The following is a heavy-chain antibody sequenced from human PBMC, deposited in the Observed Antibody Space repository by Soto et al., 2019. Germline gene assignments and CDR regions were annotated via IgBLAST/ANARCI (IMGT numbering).Heavy chain of an antibody. CDR1: GGSFSGYY. J-gene: IGHJ4*02. V-gene: IGHV4-34*01. CDR3: ARLEGLATISYYFDF. D-gene: IGHD3-9*01. CDR2: INHSGST. Sequence: SETLSLTCAVYGGSFSGYYWSWIRQPPGKGLEWIGEINHSGSTNYNPSLKSRVTISVDKSKNQFSLKLNSVTAADTAVYFCARLEGLATISYYFDFWGPGALVTVSS.